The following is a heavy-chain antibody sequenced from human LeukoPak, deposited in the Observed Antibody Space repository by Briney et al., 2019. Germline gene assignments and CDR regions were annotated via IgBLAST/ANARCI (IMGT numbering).Heavy chain of an antibody. CDR2: ISGDGATT. J-gene: IGHJ6*04. D-gene: IGHD2-15*01. CDR3: AKESGQLDV. CDR1: GFTFRDYA. Sequence: GGSLRLSCAASGFTFRDYAMTWVRQAAGEGLEWVSVISGDGATTYYGDSVKGRFTISRDESKNTLYLQMNSLRAEDTAVYYCAKESGQLDVWGKGTTVTVSS. V-gene: IGHV3-23*01.